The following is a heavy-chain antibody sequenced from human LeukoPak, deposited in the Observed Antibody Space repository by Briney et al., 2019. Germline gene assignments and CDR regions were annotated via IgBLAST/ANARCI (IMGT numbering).Heavy chain of an antibody. J-gene: IGHJ5*02. Sequence: SETLSLTCTVSGGSISSGSYYWSWIRQPAGKGLEWIGRIHTSGSTNYNPSLKSRVTISVDTSKNQFSLKLSSVTAADTAVYYCATTYYDFWSGYSLGWFDPWGQGTLVTVSS. D-gene: IGHD3-3*01. V-gene: IGHV4-61*02. CDR1: GGSISSGSYY. CDR3: ATTYYDFWSGYSLGWFDP. CDR2: IHTSGST.